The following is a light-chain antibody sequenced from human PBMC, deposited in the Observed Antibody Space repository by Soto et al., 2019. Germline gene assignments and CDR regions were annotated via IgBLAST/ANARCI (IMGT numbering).Light chain of an antibody. J-gene: IGLJ3*02. Sequence: QSVLAQPASVSGSPGQSITISCTGTTTDDDVYNSVSWYQHHPGKAPKLIIFDVSSRPSGVSHRFSGSKSGDTASLTISGLQPEDEADYVCSSYSTGSTPVLFGGGTKLTVL. CDR1: TTDDDVYNS. V-gene: IGLV2-14*03. CDR3: SSYSTGSTPVL. CDR2: DVS.